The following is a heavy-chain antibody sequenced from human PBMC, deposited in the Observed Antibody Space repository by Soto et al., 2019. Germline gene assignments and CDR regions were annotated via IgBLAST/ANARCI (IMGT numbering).Heavy chain of an antibody. D-gene: IGHD2-15*01. CDR1: GYTFSGYY. V-gene: IGHV1-2*02. CDR3: ARVEENCSGGSCYSKFDY. Sequence: ASVKVSCKAPGYTFSGYYIHWVRQAPGQGLEWMGWINPNSGGTKYAQKFQGRVTMTRDTSIGTAYMELSGLTSDDTAVYYCARVEENCSGGSCYSKFDYWGQGTLVTVSS. J-gene: IGHJ4*02. CDR2: INPNSGGT.